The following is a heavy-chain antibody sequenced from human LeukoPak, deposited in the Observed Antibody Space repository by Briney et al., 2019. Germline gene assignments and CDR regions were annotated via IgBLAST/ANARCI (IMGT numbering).Heavy chain of an antibody. V-gene: IGHV1-69-2*01. CDR1: RYTFTDYY. D-gene: IGHD3-22*01. Sequence: ASVQISCKASRYTFTDYYMHWVQQAPGKGREGMGRVDPEDCETTYAEKFQGRVTINADTSTDTDYMELSSLRSEDTVVYYCATPSPDYYDSSGYYYGSAFDIWGQGTMVTVSS. CDR3: ATPSPDYYDSSGYYYGSAFDI. CDR2: VDPEDCET. J-gene: IGHJ3*02.